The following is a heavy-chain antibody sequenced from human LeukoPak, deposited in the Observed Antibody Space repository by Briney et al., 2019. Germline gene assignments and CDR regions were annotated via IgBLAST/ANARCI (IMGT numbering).Heavy chain of an antibody. CDR3: ARDKKSGESSEIDY. CDR1: GFTFSTNW. D-gene: IGHD3-10*01. J-gene: IGHJ4*02. Sequence: GGSLRLSCAASGFTFSTNWRPWVGQAQGKEGGGVSRINSDGSGTTYADSVKGRFSISRDNAKNTLYLQMNSLRAEDTAVYYCARDKKSGESSEIDYWGQGNLVTVSS. V-gene: IGHV3-74*01. CDR2: INSDGSGT.